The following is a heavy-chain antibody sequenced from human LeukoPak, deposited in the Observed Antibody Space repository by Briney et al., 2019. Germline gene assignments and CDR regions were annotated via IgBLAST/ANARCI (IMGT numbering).Heavy chain of an antibody. Sequence: QPGGSLRLSCTASGFTFSSYAMNWVRQAPGKGLEWVSAISGSGGSTYYADSVKGRFTISRDNSTNTLYLQMNSLRAEDTAVYYCAKSVGQLWLRGVDYWGQGTLVTVSS. CDR1: GFTFSSYA. D-gene: IGHD5-18*01. J-gene: IGHJ4*02. CDR2: ISGSGGST. CDR3: AKSVGQLWLRGVDY. V-gene: IGHV3-23*01.